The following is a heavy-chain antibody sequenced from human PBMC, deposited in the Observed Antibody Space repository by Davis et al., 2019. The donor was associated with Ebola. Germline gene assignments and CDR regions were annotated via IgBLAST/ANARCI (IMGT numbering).Heavy chain of an antibody. D-gene: IGHD6-13*01. CDR2: ISYDGSNK. CDR3: AKDLGYSSSYYYFDY. CDR1: GFTFSSYG. V-gene: IGHV3-30*18. Sequence: GGSLRLSCAASGFTFSSYGMHWVRQAPGKGLEWVAVISYDGSNKYYADSVKGRFTISRDNAKNSLYLQMNSLRAEDTAVYYCAKDLGYSSSYYYFDYWGQGTLVTVSS. J-gene: IGHJ4*02.